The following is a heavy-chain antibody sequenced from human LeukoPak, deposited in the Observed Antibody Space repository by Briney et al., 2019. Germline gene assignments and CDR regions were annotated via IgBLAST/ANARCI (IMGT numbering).Heavy chain of an antibody. CDR1: GGSVSRGSYY. Sequence: SETLSLTCTVSGGSVSRGSYYWSWIRQPPGKGLEWIGYIYYSGSTNYNPSLKSRVTISVDTSKNQFSLKLSSVTAADTAVYYCASQFYDILTGYSSYYFDYWGQGTLVTVSS. V-gene: IGHV4-61*01. CDR3: ASQFYDILTGYSSYYFDY. D-gene: IGHD3-9*01. J-gene: IGHJ4*02. CDR2: IYYSGST.